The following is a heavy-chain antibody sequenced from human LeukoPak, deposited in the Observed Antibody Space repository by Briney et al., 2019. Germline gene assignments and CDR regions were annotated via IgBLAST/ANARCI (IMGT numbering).Heavy chain of an antibody. J-gene: IGHJ4*02. CDR2: ISSGGTYE. CDR3: ARDSTYYYDSGSSGPHYFDD. Sequence: GKSLRLSCAASGFTFSNYAMHWVRQAPGKGLEWVSLISSGGTYEYYADSVKGRFTISRDNSKNTLYLQLNSLRAEDTAVYYCARDSTYYYDSGSSGPHYFDDWGQGTLVTVSS. CDR1: GFTFSNYA. V-gene: IGHV3-30*01. D-gene: IGHD3-10*01.